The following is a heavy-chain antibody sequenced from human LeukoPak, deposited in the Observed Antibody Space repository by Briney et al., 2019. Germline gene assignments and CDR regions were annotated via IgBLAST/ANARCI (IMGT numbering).Heavy chain of an antibody. CDR1: GFTFSNAW. CDR2: IKSKTDGGTT. V-gene: IGHV3-15*01. CDR3: TTAYGDYPDFDY. D-gene: IGHD4-17*01. J-gene: IGHJ4*02. Sequence: GGSLRLSCAAPGFTFSNAWMSWVRQAPGRGLEWVGRIKSKTDGGTTDYAAPVKGRFTISRDDSKNTLYLQMNSLKTEDTAVYYCTTAYGDYPDFDYWGQGTLVTVSS.